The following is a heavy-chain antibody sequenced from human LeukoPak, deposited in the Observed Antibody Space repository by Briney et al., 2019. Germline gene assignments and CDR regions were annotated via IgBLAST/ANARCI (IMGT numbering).Heavy chain of an antibody. CDR3: VRGHGYNLEDYFDN. D-gene: IGHD5-24*01. CDR1: GFTFSSYA. Sequence: GGSLRLSCAASGFTFSSYAMHWVRQAPGKGLEWVAVILYDGSNKYYADSVKGRFTVSRDNSKNSLSLYMNSLTTEDTALYYCVRGHGYNLEDYFDNWGQGTLVTVSS. CDR2: ILYDGSNK. J-gene: IGHJ4*02. V-gene: IGHV3-30-3*01.